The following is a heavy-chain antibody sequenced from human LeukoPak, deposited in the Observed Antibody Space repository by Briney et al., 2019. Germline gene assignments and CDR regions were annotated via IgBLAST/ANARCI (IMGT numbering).Heavy chain of an antibody. CDR2: ISGSGDRT. CDR3: AKTYMWSIDAFHM. CDR1: GFTFSTYA. V-gene: IGHV3-23*01. Sequence: GGSLRLSCAASGFTFSTYAMSWVRQAPGKGLEWVSVISGSGDRTYYADSVEGRVTISRDNSKNTLFLQLNSLRAEDAAVYYCAKTYMWSIDAFHMWGQGTMVTVSS. D-gene: IGHD2-8*02. J-gene: IGHJ3*02.